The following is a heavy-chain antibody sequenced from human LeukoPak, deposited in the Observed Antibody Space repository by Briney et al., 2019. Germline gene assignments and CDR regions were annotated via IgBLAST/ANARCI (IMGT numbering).Heavy chain of an antibody. CDR2: INQDGSEK. D-gene: IGHD3-16*01. CDR1: GFTFSRSW. CDR3: ARQGLRYYFDY. V-gene: IGHV3-7*01. J-gene: IGHJ4*02. Sequence: GGSLRLSCTASGFTFSRSWMTWVRQAPGKGLEFVANINQDGSEKYYVDSVKGRFTISRDNAKNSLYLQMNSLRAEDTAVYYCARQGLRYYFDYWGQGTLVPVSS.